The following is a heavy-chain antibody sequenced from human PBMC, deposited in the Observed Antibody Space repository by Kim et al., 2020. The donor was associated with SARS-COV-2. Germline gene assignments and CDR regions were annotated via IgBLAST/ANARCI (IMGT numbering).Heavy chain of an antibody. V-gene: IGHV3-30*04. Sequence: GGSLRLSCAASGFTFSSYAMHWVRQAPGKGLEWVAVISYDGSNKYYADSVKGRFTISRDNSKNTLYLQMNSLRAEDTAVYYCARPIMVRGVMGWFDPWGQGTLVTVSS. CDR1: GFTFSSYA. CDR3: ARPIMVRGVMGWFDP. CDR2: ISYDGSNK. D-gene: IGHD3-10*01. J-gene: IGHJ5*02.